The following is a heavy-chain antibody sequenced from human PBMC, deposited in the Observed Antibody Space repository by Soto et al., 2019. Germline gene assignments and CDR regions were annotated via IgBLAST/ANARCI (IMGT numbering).Heavy chain of an antibody. Sequence: ASVKVSCKASGGTFSSYAISWVRQAPGQGLEWMGGIIPIFGTANYAQKFQGRVTITADESTSTAYMELSSLRSEGTAVYYCAREGNRNFDYWGQGTLVTVSS. CDR1: GGTFSSYA. CDR3: AREGNRNFDY. D-gene: IGHD1-1*01. J-gene: IGHJ4*02. V-gene: IGHV1-69*13. CDR2: IIPIFGTA.